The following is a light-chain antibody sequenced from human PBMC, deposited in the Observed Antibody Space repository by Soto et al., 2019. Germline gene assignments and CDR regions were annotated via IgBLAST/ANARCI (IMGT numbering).Light chain of an antibody. Sequence: DIQMTQSPSTLSASVGDRVTITCRASQSISSWLAWYQQKPGKAPKLLIYKASSLESGVPSRFNGSGSGTEFTLTISSLQPDDFATYSCQQYNSYWTFGQGTKVEIK. CDR3: QQYNSYWT. CDR2: KAS. CDR1: QSISSW. J-gene: IGKJ1*01. V-gene: IGKV1-5*03.